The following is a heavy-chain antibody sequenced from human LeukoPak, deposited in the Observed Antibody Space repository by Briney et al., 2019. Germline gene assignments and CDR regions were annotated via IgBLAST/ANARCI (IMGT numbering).Heavy chain of an antibody. CDR1: GYTLTGYY. V-gene: IGHV1-2*02. J-gene: IGHJ4*02. D-gene: IGHD4-23*01. CDR3: AREVDYGGNAASGY. CDR2: INPNSGGT. Sequence: ASVKVSCKASGYTLTGYYMHWVRQAPGQGLEWMGWINPNSGGTNYAQKFQGRVTMTRDTSISTAYMELSRLRSDDTAVYYCAREVDYGGNAASGYWGQGTLVTVSS.